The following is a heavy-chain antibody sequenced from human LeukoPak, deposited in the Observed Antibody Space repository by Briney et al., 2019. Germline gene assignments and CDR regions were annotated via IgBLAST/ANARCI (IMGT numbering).Heavy chain of an antibody. V-gene: IGHV5-51*01. CDR3: ARRRGYSYGPVDY. Sequence: GASLQISCKGSGSIFTSYWIGWVRQLPGKGLEWIGIIYPGDSDTTYSPSFQGQVTISADKSISTAYLQWSSLKASDTAIYYCARRRGYSYGPVDYWGQATLVTVSS. CDR1: GSIFTSYW. D-gene: IGHD5-18*01. J-gene: IGHJ4*02. CDR2: IYPGDSDT.